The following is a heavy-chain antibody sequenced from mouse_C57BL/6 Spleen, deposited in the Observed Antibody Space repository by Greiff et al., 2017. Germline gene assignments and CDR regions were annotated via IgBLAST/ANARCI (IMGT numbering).Heavy chain of an antibody. CDR3: AREPGRKTDWYFDV. CDR1: GFSLTSYA. D-gene: IGHD4-1*01. Sequence: VMLVESGPGLVAPSPSLSITCTVSGFSLTSYAISWVRQPPGKGLEWLGVIWTGGGTNYNSALKSRLSISKDNSKSQVFLKMNSLQTDDTARYYCAREPGRKTDWYFDVWGTGTTVTVSS. CDR2: IWTGGGT. V-gene: IGHV2-9-1*01. J-gene: IGHJ1*03.